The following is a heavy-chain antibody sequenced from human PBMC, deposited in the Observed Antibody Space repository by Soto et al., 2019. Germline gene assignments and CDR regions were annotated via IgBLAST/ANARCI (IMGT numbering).Heavy chain of an antibody. J-gene: IGHJ3*02. D-gene: IGHD6-13*01. CDR3: ARSIAAAGTSGAFDI. CDR1: GGSISSGGYW. V-gene: IGHV4-39*07. Sequence: SETLSLTGTVSGGSISSGGYWWGWIRQPPGKGLEYIGNIFYSGTTYYSPSLKSRVTISVDTSKNQFSLKLSSVTAADTAVYYCARSIAAAGTSGAFDIWGQGTMVTVSS. CDR2: IFYSGTT.